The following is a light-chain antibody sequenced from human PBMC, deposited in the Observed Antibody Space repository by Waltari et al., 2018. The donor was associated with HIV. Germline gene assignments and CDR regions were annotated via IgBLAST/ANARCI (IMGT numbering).Light chain of an antibody. CDR3: QSYDSSLSGSV. CDR1: RSNIGAGYD. J-gene: IGLJ2*01. V-gene: IGLV1-40*01. Sequence: SVLTQPPSVSGAPGQRVTISCNGTRSNIGAGYDVHWYQHFPGAAPQVLIYTNRRRPSRVPDRFSGSKSGSSASLAISGLQAEDEADYYCQSYDSSLSGSVFGGGTKLTVL. CDR2: TNR.